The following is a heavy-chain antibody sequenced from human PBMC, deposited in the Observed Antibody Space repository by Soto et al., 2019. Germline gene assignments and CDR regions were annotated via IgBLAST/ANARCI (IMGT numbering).Heavy chain of an antibody. V-gene: IGHV3-23*01. Sequence: PGGSRRLSCSASELTLSPLPMSWVRQAPGKGLDWVSGIGASGAGTYYAESVKGRFTISRDNSKNTLYLHMNSLRAEDTAVYYCALRKTGSYFDYWGQGNLVTVSS. D-gene: IGHD1-26*01. CDR1: ELTLSPLP. CDR2: IGASGAGT. J-gene: IGHJ4*02. CDR3: ALRKTGSYFDY.